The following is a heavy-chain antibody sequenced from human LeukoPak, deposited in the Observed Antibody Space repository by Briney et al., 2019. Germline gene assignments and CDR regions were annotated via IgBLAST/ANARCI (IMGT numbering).Heavy chain of an antibody. J-gene: IGHJ4*02. CDR3: ARGTGSIYCSSTSCLGGDY. CDR1: GGSLSGYY. D-gene: IGHD2-2*01. Sequence: SETLSLTCAVYGGSLSGYYWGWIRQPPGKGLEWIGEINHSGSTNYNPSLKSRVTISVDTSKNQFSLKLSSVTAADTAVYYCARGTGSIYCSSTSCLGGDYWGQGTLVTVSS. CDR2: INHSGST. V-gene: IGHV4-34*01.